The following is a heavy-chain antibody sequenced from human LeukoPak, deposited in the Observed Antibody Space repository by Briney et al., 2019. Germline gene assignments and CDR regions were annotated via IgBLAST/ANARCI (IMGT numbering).Heavy chain of an antibody. V-gene: IGHV7-4-1*02. Sequence: GASVKVSCKASGYSFNSQGMNWVRQAPGQGLEWMGWINTDSGNPTYAQGFTGRFVFSLDSSVSTAYLQISNLMPEDTAKYYCAREILRFDIWGQGAMVTVSS. CDR1: GYSFNSQG. CDR3: AREILRFDI. CDR2: INTDSGNP. J-gene: IGHJ3*02.